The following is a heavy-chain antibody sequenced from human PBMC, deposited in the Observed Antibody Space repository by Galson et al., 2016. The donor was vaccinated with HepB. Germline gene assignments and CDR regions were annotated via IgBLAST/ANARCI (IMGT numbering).Heavy chain of an antibody. D-gene: IGHD1-26*01. CDR1: GLTFSRSC. Sequence: SLRLSCAASGLTFSRSCMHWVRQAPGKGLVWVSRIDDDGSRTTYAASVKGRFIISRDNAKNTLYLQMNSLRAEDTAVYYCASASGSNVHFDSWGQGTLVTVSS. CDR2: IDDDGSRT. CDR3: ASASGSNVHFDS. J-gene: IGHJ4*02. V-gene: IGHV3-74*01.